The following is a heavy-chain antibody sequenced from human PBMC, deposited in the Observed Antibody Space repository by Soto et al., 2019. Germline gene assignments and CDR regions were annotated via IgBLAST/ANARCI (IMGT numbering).Heavy chain of an antibody. D-gene: IGHD3-16*01. Sequence: QVQLVQSGAEVKKPGASVKVSCKASGYTFTSYGISWVRQAPGQGLEWLGWINGYNGYTNYAQKLQGRVTMTTDTSTSTAYMELRSLRSDDTAVYYCARMGDVPYYYYGMDVWGQGTTVTVSS. CDR1: GYTFTSYG. J-gene: IGHJ6*02. CDR2: INGYNGYT. CDR3: ARMGDVPYYYYGMDV. V-gene: IGHV1-18*01.